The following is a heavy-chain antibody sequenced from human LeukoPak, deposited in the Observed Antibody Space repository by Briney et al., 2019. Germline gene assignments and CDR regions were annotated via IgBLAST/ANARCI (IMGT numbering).Heavy chain of an antibody. CDR3: AHSGSYGYFDY. CDR1: GYTFTGCY. J-gene: IGHJ4*02. D-gene: IGHD1-26*01. CDR2: INPNSGGT. V-gene: IGHV1-2*02. Sequence: ASVKVSCKASGYTFTGCYMHWVRQAPGQRLEWMAWINPNSGGTNYAQKFRGRVTMTRDTSISTAYMELSRLRSDDTAVYYCAHSGSYGYFDYWGQGTLVTVSS.